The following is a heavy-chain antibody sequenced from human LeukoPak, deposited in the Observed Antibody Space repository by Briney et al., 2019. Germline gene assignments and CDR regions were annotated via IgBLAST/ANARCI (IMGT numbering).Heavy chain of an antibody. V-gene: IGHV3-48*01. CDR1: GLTFSSYS. D-gene: IGHD6-19*01. J-gene: IGHJ4*02. CDR3: AGDRAPYSNGWYPLY. CDR2: ISSSGRTM. Sequence: GGSLRLSCTASGLTFSSYSMNWVRQAPGKGPEWVSYISSSGRTMYYAGSVQGRFTISRDNAKNSLYLQMNSLRAENTAVYYCAGDRAPYSNGWYPLYWGQGTLVTVSS.